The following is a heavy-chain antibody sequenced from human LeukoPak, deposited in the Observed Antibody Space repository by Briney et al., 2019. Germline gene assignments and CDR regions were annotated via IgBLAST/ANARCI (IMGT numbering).Heavy chain of an antibody. CDR3: AKQSAGSAAWYSLHYDF. Sequence: GGSLRLSCAASGFTVSSNYMSWVRQAPGKGLEWVSVIYSGGSTYYADSVKGRFTISRDNSKDTLYLQMNGLRAEDTAVYFCAKQSAGSAAWYSLHYDFWGQGTLVTVSS. J-gene: IGHJ4*02. D-gene: IGHD6-13*01. CDR1: GFTVSSNY. CDR2: IYSGGST. V-gene: IGHV3-53*01.